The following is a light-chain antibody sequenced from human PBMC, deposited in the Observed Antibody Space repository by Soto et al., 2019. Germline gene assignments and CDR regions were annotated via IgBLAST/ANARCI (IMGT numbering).Light chain of an antibody. J-gene: IGKJ2*01. Sequence: EIVLTQSPGTLSLSPGERVTLSCRASQRISSSYLAWYQQKPGQAPRLLIYGASNRPTGIPDRFSVSGSGTDFTLTISRLEPEDFAVYYCQYYGSTPWYTFGQGTKVEIK. CDR2: GAS. V-gene: IGKV3-20*01. CDR3: QYYGSTPWYT. CDR1: QRISSSY.